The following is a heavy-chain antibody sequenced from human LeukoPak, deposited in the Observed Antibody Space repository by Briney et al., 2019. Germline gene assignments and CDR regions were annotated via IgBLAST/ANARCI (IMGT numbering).Heavy chain of an antibody. CDR2: IYPGDSDT. J-gene: IGHJ4*02. Sequence: GECLKISCKGSGYSFTSYWIGWVRHMPWKGLEWMGTIYPGDSDTRYSPSFQGQVTISADKSISTAYLQWSSLKASDTAMYYCARQYVYSSSFFGYWGQGTLVTVSS. D-gene: IGHD6-6*01. V-gene: IGHV5-51*01. CDR1: GYSFTSYW. CDR3: ARQYVYSSSFFGY.